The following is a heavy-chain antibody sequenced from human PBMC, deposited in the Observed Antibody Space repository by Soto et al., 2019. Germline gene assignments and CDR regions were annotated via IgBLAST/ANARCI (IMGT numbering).Heavy chain of an antibody. CDR3: ARADSGYAHGYYYYGMGV. CDR2: ISSSSSTI. V-gene: IGHV3-48*01. Sequence: GGSLRLSCAASGFTFSSYSMNWVRQAPGKGLEWVSYISSSSSTIYYADSVEGRFTISRDNAKNSLYLQMNSLRAEDTAVYYCARADSGYAHGYYYYGMGVWGQGTTVTVSS. CDR1: GFTFSSYS. J-gene: IGHJ6*02. D-gene: IGHD5-12*01.